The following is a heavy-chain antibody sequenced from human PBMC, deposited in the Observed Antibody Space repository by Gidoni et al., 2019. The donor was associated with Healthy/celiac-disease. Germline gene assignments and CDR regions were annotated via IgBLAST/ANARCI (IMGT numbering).Heavy chain of an antibody. V-gene: IGHV1-24*01. Sequence: QVQLVQSGAEVKKPGASVKVSCKVSGYTLPELSLHWVRQAPGKGLEWMGGFDPEDGETIYAQKFQGRVTMTEDTSTDTAYMELSSLRSEDTAVYYCATSRIRSYYDFWSFHMDVWGQGTTVTVSS. D-gene: IGHD3-3*01. CDR2: FDPEDGET. CDR3: ATSRIRSYYDFWSFHMDV. J-gene: IGHJ6*02. CDR1: GYTLPELS.